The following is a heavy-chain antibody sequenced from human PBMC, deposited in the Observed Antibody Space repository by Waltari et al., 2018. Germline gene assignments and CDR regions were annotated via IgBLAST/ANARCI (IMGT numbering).Heavy chain of an antibody. CDR2: MNPNSGNT. D-gene: IGHD6-6*01. Sequence: QVQLVQSGAEVKKPGASVKVSCKASGYTFTSYDINWFRQATGQGLEWMGWMNPNSGNTGYAQKFQGRVTMTRNTSISTAYMELSSLRSEDTAVYYCARVLGSSILYYYYGMDVWGQGTTVTVSS. CDR3: ARVLGSSILYYYYGMDV. J-gene: IGHJ6*02. V-gene: IGHV1-8*01. CDR1: GYTFTSYD.